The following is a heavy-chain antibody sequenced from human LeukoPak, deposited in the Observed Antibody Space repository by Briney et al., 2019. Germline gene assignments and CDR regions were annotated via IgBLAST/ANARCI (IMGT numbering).Heavy chain of an antibody. V-gene: IGHV3-30*02. D-gene: IGHD1-26*01. CDR1: GFTFSSYG. J-gene: IGHJ6*03. Sequence: GGSLRLSCAASGFTFSSYGMHWVRQAPGKGLEWVAFIRYDGNNKYYADSVKGRFTISRDNSKNTLYLQMNSLRADDTAVYYCAKDLGGTYYYYMDVWGKGTTVTVSS. CDR3: AKDLGGTYYYYMDV. CDR2: IRYDGNNK.